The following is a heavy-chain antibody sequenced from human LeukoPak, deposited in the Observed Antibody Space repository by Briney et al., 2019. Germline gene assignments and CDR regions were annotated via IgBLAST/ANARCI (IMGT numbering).Heavy chain of an antibody. CDR1: GYIFTGYF. D-gene: IGHD1-1*01. J-gene: IGHJ6*02. CDR2: INPNGDDT. CDR3: ASQTVHAYYYYGMDV. Sequence: GASVKVSCKASGYIFTGYFMHWVRQAPGQGLEWMGRINPNGDDTNYAQKFQGRVTMTRDTSISTAYMELSRLRSDDTAVYYCASQTVHAYYYYGMDVWGQGTTVTVSS. V-gene: IGHV1-2*06.